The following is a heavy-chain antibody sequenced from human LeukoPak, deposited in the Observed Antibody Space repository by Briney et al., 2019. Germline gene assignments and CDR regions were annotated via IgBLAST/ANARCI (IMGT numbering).Heavy chain of an antibody. CDR2: IDYDGGSG. V-gene: IGHV3-23*01. D-gene: IGHD6-19*01. J-gene: IGHJ1*01. Sequence: GGSLRLSCTASGFTFGDYAMSWVRQAPGKGLEWVSSIDYDGGSGHYADSVKGRFTISRDNSNNTLFLHLNSLRGEDTAVYYCTRNSGWYGLSWGQGTLVTVSS. CDR3: TRNSGWYGLS. CDR1: GFTFGDYA.